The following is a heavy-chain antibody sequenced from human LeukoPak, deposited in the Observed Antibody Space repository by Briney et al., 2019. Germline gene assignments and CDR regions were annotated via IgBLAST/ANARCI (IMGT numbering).Heavy chain of an antibody. CDR1: GDSVSSNSAA. CDR3: ARDLTTVTTYPFDY. CDR2: TYYRSKWYN. D-gene: IGHD4-17*01. Sequence: SQTLSLTCALSGDSVSSNSAAWNSIRQTPSRGLEWLGRTYYRSKWYNDYAVSVKSRITINPDTSKNQFSLQLNSVTPEDTAVYYCARDLTTVTTYPFDYWGQGTLVTVSS. J-gene: IGHJ4*02. V-gene: IGHV6-1*01.